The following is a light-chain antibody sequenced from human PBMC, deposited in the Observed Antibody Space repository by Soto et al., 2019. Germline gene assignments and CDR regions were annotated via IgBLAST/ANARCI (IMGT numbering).Light chain of an antibody. V-gene: IGKV1-5*03. CDR2: KAS. J-gene: IGKJ1*01. Sequence: DIPLTQSPSFLSASVGDRVTIPCRASQTISSWLAWYQQKPGKAPKLLIYKASTLKSGVPSRFSGSGSGTEFTLTISSLQPDDFATYYCQHYNSYSEAFGQGTKVDIK. CDR3: QHYNSYSEA. CDR1: QTISSW.